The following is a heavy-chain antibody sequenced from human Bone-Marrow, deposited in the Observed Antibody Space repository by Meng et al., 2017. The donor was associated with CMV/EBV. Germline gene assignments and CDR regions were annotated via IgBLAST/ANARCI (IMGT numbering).Heavy chain of an antibody. D-gene: IGHD3-16*01. V-gene: IGHV3-21*01. Sequence: GESLKISCAASGFTFSSYSMNWVRQAPGKGLEWVSSISSSSYIYYADSVKGRFTISRDNAKNSLYLQMNSLRAEDTAVYYCARYPFGGEYYGMDVWGQGTTVTVSS. CDR2: ISSSSYI. CDR1: GFTFSSYS. CDR3: ARYPFGGEYYGMDV. J-gene: IGHJ6*02.